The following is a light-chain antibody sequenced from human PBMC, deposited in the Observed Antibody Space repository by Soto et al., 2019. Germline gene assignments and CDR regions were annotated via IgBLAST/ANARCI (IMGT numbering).Light chain of an antibody. CDR1: SSDIGRYNF. Sequence: QSALTQPPSASGSPGQSVTISCTGTSSDIGRYNFVSWYQHHPGKAPRLIIYEVTKRPSGVPDRFSGSKSDSTASLTVSGLQAEDEAVYYCSSYTGGSSWVFGGGTKVTVL. CDR2: EVT. V-gene: IGLV2-8*01. J-gene: IGLJ3*02. CDR3: SSYTGGSSWV.